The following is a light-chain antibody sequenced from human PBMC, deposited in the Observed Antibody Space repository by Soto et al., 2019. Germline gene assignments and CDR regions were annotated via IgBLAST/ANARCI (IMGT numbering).Light chain of an antibody. CDR2: DAS. V-gene: IGKV3-11*01. CDR3: QQRSNWPRT. CDR1: QSVGSS. Sequence: EIVLTQSPATLSLSPGERATLSCRASQSVGSSLAWFQHKPGQAPRLLIYDASNRATDIPARFSGSGSGTDFTLTISSLEPEDFAVYYRQQRSNWPRTFGQGTKLEIK. J-gene: IGKJ2*01.